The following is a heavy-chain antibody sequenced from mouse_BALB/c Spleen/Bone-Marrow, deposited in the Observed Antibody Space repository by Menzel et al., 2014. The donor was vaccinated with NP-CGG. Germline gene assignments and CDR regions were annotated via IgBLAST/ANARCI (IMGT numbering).Heavy chain of an antibody. D-gene: IGHD2-3*01. CDR2: IYPGSGST. J-gene: IGHJ4*01. Sequence: LQQSGSELVRPGASVKLSCKASGYTFXSYWMHWVKQRPGQGLEWIGNIYPGSGSTNYDEKFKSKATLTVDTSSSTAYMQLSSLTSDDSAVYYCTLRWSYYAMDYWGQGTSVTVSS. V-gene: IGHV1S22*01. CDR3: TLRWSYYAMDY. CDR1: GYTFXSYW.